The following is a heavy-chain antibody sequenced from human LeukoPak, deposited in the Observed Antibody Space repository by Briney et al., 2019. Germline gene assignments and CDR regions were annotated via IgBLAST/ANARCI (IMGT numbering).Heavy chain of an antibody. CDR2: IYYSGST. V-gene: IGHV4-39*01. Sequence: PSETLSLTCTVSGGSISSSSYYWGWIRQPPGKGLEWIGSIYYSGSTYYNPSLKSRVTISVDTSKNQFSLKLSSVTAADTAVYYCARALSWFDPWDQGTLVTVSS. CDR3: ARALSWFDP. CDR1: GGSISSSSYY. J-gene: IGHJ5*02.